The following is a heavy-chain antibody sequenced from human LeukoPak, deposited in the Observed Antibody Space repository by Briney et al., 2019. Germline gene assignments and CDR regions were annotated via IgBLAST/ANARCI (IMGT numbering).Heavy chain of an antibody. V-gene: IGHV3-33*01. Sequence: GGSLRLSCAASEYTFTTYGMHWVRQAPGKGLEWVAFIYYDGSNIYYADYVKGRFTISRDISKNTLYLQMDSLRAEDTAIYYCARDWKTNSFDYWGQGTLVTVSS. CDR2: IYYDGSNI. J-gene: IGHJ4*02. CDR1: EYTFTTYG. CDR3: ARDWKTNSFDY. D-gene: IGHD1-1*01.